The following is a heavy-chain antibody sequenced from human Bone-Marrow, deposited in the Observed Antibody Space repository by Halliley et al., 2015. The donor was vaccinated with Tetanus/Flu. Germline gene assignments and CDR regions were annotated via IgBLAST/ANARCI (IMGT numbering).Heavy chain of an antibody. CDR3: ARLLYYGVDV. V-gene: IGHV4-39*01. D-gene: IGHD2-2*02. CDR2: IYYSGYT. Sequence: GLEFIGSIYYSGYTHYNPSLESRVPMSVDTSKNQFSLKLRSVTVADTAIYYCARLLYYGVDVWGQGATVTVSS. J-gene: IGHJ6*02.